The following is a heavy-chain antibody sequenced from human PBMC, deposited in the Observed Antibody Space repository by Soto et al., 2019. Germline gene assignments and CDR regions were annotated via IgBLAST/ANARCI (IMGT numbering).Heavy chain of an antibody. CDR1: GGSISSSSYY. V-gene: IGHV4-39*01. CDR2: IYYSGST. Sequence: LSLTCTVSGGSISSSSYYWGWIRQPPGKGLEWIGSIYYSGSTYYNPSLKSRVTISVDTSKNQFSLKLSSVTAADTAVYYCARLDRRLLWFGEFQNWFDPWGQGTLVTVSS. J-gene: IGHJ5*02. CDR3: ARLDRRLLWFGEFQNWFDP. D-gene: IGHD3-10*01.